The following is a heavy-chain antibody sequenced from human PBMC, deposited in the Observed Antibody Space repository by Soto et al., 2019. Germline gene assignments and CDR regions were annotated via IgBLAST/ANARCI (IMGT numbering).Heavy chain of an antibody. V-gene: IGHV3-23*01. J-gene: IGHJ6*02. Sequence: GGSLRLSCAVSGFTFSTSAMSWVRQAPGRGLEWVSGISGSGAGTYYADSVKGRFTISRDNSKNTLYLQMSGLRAEDAAVYYCAKGPTVFGGVISFDYYYGMYVWGQGTPVTVSS. CDR2: ISGSGAGT. CDR1: GFTFSTSA. CDR3: AKGPTVFGGVISFDYYYGMYV. D-gene: IGHD3-3*01.